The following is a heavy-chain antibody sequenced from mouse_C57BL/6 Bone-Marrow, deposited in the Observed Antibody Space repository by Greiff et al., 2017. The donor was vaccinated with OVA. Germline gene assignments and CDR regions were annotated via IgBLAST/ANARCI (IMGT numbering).Heavy chain of an antibody. CDR2: ISGGGGNT. CDR1: GFTFSSYT. J-gene: IGHJ3*01. Sequence: EVQVVESGGGLVKPGGSLKLSCAASGFTFSSYTMSWVRQTPEKRLEWVATISGGGGNTYYPDSVKGRFTISRDNAKNTLYLQMSSLRSEDTALYYCARPVYYYGPAWFAYWGQGTLVTVSA. CDR3: ARPVYYYGPAWFAY. V-gene: IGHV5-9*01. D-gene: IGHD1-1*01.